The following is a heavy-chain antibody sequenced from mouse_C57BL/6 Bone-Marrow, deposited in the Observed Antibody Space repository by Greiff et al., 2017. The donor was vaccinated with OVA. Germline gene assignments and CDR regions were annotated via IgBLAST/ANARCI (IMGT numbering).Heavy chain of an antibody. CDR2: ISSGGSYT. V-gene: IGHV5-6*02. J-gene: IGHJ3*01. Sequence: DVMLVESGGDLVKPGGSLKLSCAASGFTFSSYGMSWVRQTPDKRLEWVATISSGGSYTYYPDSVKGRFTISRDNAKNTLYLQMSSLKSEDTAMYDCARITTVVDSWFAYWGQGTLVTVSA. CDR1: GFTFSSYG. D-gene: IGHD1-1*01. CDR3: ARITTVVDSWFAY.